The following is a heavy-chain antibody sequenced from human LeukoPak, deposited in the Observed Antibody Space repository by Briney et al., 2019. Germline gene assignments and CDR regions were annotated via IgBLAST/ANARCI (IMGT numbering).Heavy chain of an antibody. J-gene: IGHJ4*02. CDR2: IKQDGSEE. V-gene: IGHV3-7*01. CDR1: GFTFTTYW. CDR3: TNGIYDRSY. Sequence: GGSLRLSCVASGFTFTTYWMAWVRQAPGKGLEWVANIKQDGSEEYYADSVRGRFTISRDNAKNSLYLLMNSLRAEDTAVYYCTNGIYDRSYWGQGTLVTVSS. D-gene: IGHD2/OR15-2a*01.